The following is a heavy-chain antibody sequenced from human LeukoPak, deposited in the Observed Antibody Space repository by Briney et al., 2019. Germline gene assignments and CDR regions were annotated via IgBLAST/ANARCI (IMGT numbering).Heavy chain of an antibody. CDR1: SDSISGYS. D-gene: IGHD3-22*01. CDR3: AKERRHFYRESTGFYSTGLYVDN. V-gene: IGHV4-4*07. CDR2: MDTGGNT. J-gene: IGHJ4*02. Sequence: SETLSLTCTVSSDSISGYSWNWIREPAGKGLEWIGRMDTGGNTNFIPSLKSRLTMSADTSKNQLSLKLTSVTAADTAVYYCAKERRHFYRESTGFYSTGLYVDNWGRGILVTVSS.